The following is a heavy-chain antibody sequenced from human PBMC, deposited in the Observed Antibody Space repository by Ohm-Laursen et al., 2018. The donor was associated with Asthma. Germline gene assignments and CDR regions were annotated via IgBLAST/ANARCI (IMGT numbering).Heavy chain of an antibody. Sequence: SQTLSLTCTVSGGSIGSDVYYWSWLRQPPGKGLEWFGYIYHSVSTYYSPSLKIRVTISGDTSKNQFSLNLSFETAADTATYYCARGPMHDYYFDSWGQGTLVTVSS. CDR3: ARGPMHDYYFDS. CDR1: GGSIGSDVYY. J-gene: IGHJ4*02. D-gene: IGHD1-1*01. CDR2: IYHSVST. V-gene: IGHV4-30-4*01.